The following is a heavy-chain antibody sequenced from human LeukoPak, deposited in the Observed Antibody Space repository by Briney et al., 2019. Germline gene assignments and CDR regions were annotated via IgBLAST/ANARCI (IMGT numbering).Heavy chain of an antibody. CDR3: ARVDCSGGSCYVWI. D-gene: IGHD2-15*01. CDR2: INPNSGGT. CDR1: GYTFTGYY. V-gene: IGHV1-2*02. J-gene: IGHJ3*02. Sequence: ASVKVSCKASGYTFTGYYMHWVRQAPGQGLEWMGWINPNSGGTNYAQKFQGRVTMTRDTSISTAYMEPSRLRSDDTAVYYCARVDCSGGSCYVWIWGQGTMVTVSS.